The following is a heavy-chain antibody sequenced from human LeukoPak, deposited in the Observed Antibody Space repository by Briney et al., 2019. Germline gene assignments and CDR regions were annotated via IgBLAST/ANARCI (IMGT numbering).Heavy chain of an antibody. CDR3: ARHRVPGYYFDY. D-gene: IGHD1-14*01. J-gene: IGHJ4*02. Sequence: SETLSLTCGVSGGSISSTNWWTWVRQPPGKGLEWIGEVHLDGRTNYNPSLESRLTMSVDLSENHISLKLTSVTAADTAVYYCARHRVPGYYFDYWGQGTLVTVSS. V-gene: IGHV4-4*02. CDR1: GGSISSTNW. CDR2: VHLDGRT.